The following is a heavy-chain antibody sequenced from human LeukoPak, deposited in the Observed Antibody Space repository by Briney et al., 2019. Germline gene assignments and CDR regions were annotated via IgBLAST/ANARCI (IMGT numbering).Heavy chain of an antibody. CDR2: INPNTGGT. CDR3: ARDRLYCSSSSCYAGDFDY. Sequence: ASVKVSCKASGYTFTDSYMHWVRQAPGQGLEWMGWINPNTGGTNYAQKFQGRVTMTRDTSISTAYMELSGLRSDDTAVYYCARDRLYCSSSSCYAGDFDYWGQGTLVTVSS. J-gene: IGHJ4*02. V-gene: IGHV1-2*02. CDR1: GYTFTDSY. D-gene: IGHD2-2*01.